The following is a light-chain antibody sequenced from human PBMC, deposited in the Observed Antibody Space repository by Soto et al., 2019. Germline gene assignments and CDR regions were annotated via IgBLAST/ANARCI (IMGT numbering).Light chain of an antibody. CDR2: DAS. CDR1: QSVSSY. Sequence: IVLTQSPATLSLSPGERATLSCRASQSVSSYSAWYQQKPGQAPRLLIYDASNRATGIPARFSGSGSGTDFTLTISSLEPEDFAVYYCQQRSNWPITFGQGTRLEIK. J-gene: IGKJ5*01. CDR3: QQRSNWPIT. V-gene: IGKV3-11*01.